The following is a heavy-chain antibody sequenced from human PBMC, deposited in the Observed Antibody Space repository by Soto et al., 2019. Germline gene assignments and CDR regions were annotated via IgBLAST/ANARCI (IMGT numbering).Heavy chain of an antibody. CDR3: ARPIVGGCGGYYH. Sequence: QLQLQESGPGLVKPSETLSLTCTVSGGSISSSNYYWAWIRQPPGKGLEWIGSFYYSGSTNYKPTLKSRVSISVDTSKTQFSLKLRSVTAADTAVYYCARPIVGGCGGYYHWGQGTLVTVSS. J-gene: IGHJ5*02. D-gene: IGHD2-21*01. V-gene: IGHV4-39*01. CDR2: FYYSGST. CDR1: GGSISSSNYY.